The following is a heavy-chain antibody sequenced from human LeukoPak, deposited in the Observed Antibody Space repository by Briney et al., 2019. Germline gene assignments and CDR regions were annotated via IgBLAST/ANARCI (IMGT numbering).Heavy chain of an antibody. CDR2: INPNSGDT. J-gene: IGHJ5*02. D-gene: IGHD3-3*01. V-gene: IGHV1-2*02. Sequence: ASVKVSCKASGYIFIGYYIHWVRQAPGQGLEWMGWINPNSGDTNYAQNFQGRVTMTRDTSINTTYMELNRLRSDDTAVYYCAREGDNFDFWSDPWGQGTLVTVSS. CDR1: GYIFIGYY. CDR3: AREGDNFDFWSDP.